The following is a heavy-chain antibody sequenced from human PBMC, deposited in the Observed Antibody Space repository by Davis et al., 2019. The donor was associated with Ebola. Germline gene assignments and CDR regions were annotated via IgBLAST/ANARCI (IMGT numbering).Heavy chain of an antibody. CDR3: ARDGIAARMGHWFDP. Sequence: ASVKVSCKASGYTFTSCGISWVRQAPGQGLEWMGWISAYTGDTNYAQKFQGRVTMTRDTSTSTVYMELSSLRSEDTAVYYCARDGIAARMGHWFDPWGQGTLVTVSS. J-gene: IGHJ5*02. D-gene: IGHD6-6*01. V-gene: IGHV1-18*01. CDR1: GYTFTSCG. CDR2: ISAYTGDT.